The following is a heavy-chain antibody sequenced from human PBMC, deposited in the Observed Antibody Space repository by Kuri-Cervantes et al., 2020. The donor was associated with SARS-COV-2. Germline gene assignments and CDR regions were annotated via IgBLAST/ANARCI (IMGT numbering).Heavy chain of an antibody. CDR3: AYTTVTGYFQH. V-gene: IGHV4-61*02. Sequence: LRLSCTVSGGSISSGSYYWSWIRQPAGKGLEWIGRIYTSGSTNYNPSLESRVTISVDTSKNQFSLKLSSVTAADTAVYYCAYTTVTGYFQHWGQGTLVTVSS. CDR1: GGSISSGSYY. J-gene: IGHJ1*01. CDR2: IYTSGST. D-gene: IGHD4-17*01.